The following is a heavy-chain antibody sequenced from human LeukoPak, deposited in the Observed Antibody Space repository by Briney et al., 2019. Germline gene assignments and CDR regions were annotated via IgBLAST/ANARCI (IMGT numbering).Heavy chain of an antibody. CDR3: ARRGLAARGFGY. J-gene: IGHJ4*02. V-gene: IGHV4-39*01. CDR1: GGSISSSYYY. Sequence: SETLSLTCTVSGGSISSSYYYWGWIRQPPGKGLEWIGSIYYSGSTYYNPSLKSRVTISVDTSKNQFSLKLRSVTAADTAVYYCARRGLAARGFGYWGQGTLVTVSS. D-gene: IGHD6-6*01. CDR2: IYYSGST.